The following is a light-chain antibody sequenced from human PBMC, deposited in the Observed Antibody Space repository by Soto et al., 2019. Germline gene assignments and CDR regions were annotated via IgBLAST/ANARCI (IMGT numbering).Light chain of an antibody. CDR2: EGS. J-gene: IGLJ1*01. CDR3: CSYAGSSTFV. Sequence: QSALTQPXSVSGSPGQSITISCTGTSSDVGSYNLVSWYQQHPGKAPKLMIYEGSKRPSGVSNRFSGSKSGNXXXXTISGLXXEDEADYYXCSYAGSSTFVFGTGXXXTVL. CDR1: SSDVGSYNL. V-gene: IGLV2-23*01.